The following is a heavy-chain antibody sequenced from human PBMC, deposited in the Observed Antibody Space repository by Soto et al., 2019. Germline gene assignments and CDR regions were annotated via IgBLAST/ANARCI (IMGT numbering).Heavy chain of an antibody. Sequence: GGSLRLSCAASGFTFSSHGMHWVRQAPGKGLEWVAVIWYDGSNKYYADSVKGRFTISRDNSKNTLYLQMNSLRAEDTAVYYCASSRGVYYYYMDVWGKGTTVTVSS. CDR2: IWYDGSNK. CDR3: ASSRGVYYYYMDV. CDR1: GFTFSSHG. D-gene: IGHD3-10*01. V-gene: IGHV3-33*01. J-gene: IGHJ6*03.